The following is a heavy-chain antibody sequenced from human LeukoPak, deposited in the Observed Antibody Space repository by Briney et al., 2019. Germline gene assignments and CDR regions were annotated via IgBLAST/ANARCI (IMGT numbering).Heavy chain of an antibody. Sequence: GGSLRLSCAASGFTFSSSWMSWVRQAPGKGLEWVANIKQDGNEKYYADSVKGRFTISRDNAKNSLYLQMNSLRAEDTAVYYCARGAVWFEPLFDYWGQGTLVTVSS. CDR3: ARGAVWFEPLFDY. V-gene: IGHV3-7*03. CDR1: GFTFSSSW. D-gene: IGHD3-10*01. CDR2: IKQDGNEK. J-gene: IGHJ4*02.